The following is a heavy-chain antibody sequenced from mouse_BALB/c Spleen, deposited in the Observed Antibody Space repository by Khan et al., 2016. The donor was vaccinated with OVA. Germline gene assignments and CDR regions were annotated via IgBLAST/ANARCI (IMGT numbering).Heavy chain of an antibody. D-gene: IGHD2-1*01. J-gene: IGHJ3*01. V-gene: IGHV1S81*02. CDR1: GYTFTSYY. CDR2: INPSNGGT. Sequence: QVQLKQSGAELVKPGASVWLSCKVSGYTFTSYYLYWVKQRPGQGLEWIGVINPSNGGTNFNEKFKSKATLTVDKSSSTAYMQLSSLTSEDSAVYYCTRTGYGTFAYWGQGTLVTVSA. CDR3: TRTGYGTFAY.